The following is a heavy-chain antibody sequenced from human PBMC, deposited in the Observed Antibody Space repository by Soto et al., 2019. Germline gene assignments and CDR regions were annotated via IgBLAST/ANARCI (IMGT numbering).Heavy chain of an antibody. CDR2: ISYHGVNK. J-gene: IGHJ5*02. V-gene: IGHV3-30*18. CDR1: GFTFSSYG. D-gene: IGHD4-17*01. Sequence: QVQLVESGGGVVQPGRSLRLSCTASGFTFSSYGVHWVRQAPGKGLEWVAVISYHGVNKYYADSVNGRFTISRDNSKNMVFLQMNSLRVEDTAVYYCGKYSDYGDHRDWFDPWGQGTLVTVSS. CDR3: GKYSDYGDHRDWFDP.